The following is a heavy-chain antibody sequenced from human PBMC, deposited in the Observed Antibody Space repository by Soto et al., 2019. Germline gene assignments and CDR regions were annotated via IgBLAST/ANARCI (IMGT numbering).Heavy chain of an antibody. V-gene: IGHV3-23*01. Sequence: EVQLLESGGGLVPPGGSLRLSCAASGFTFSTSALAWVLQAHGKGLEWVATITSSGGSTYYADSVKGRFTSSRDNSKNTLFLQMNSLRAEDTAVYYCAKDTGYGDYNDYWGQGTLVTVSS. CDR3: AKDTGYGDYNDY. J-gene: IGHJ4*02. CDR2: ITSSGGST. D-gene: IGHD4-17*01. CDR1: GFTFSTSA.